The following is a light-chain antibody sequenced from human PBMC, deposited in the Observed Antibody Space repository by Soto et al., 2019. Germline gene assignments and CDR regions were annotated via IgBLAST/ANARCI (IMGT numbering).Light chain of an antibody. J-gene: IGKJ4*01. CDR2: AAS. V-gene: IGKV1-39*01. Sequence: DIQMTQSPSSLSASVGDRVTITCRAIQSISSYLNCYQQKPWKATKLLISAASSLQSGVPSRFSGSGSGTDFTLTISSLQPEDFATYYCQQSYSTPLLTFGGGNKVEIK. CDR1: QSISSY. CDR3: QQSYSTPLLT.